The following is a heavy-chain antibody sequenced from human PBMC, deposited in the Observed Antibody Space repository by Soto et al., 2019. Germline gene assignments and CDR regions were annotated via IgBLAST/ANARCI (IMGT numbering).Heavy chain of an antibody. Sequence: SGPTLVNPTQTLTLTCTFSGFSFTTSGMCVSWIRQPPGKALEWLAVICWDDDKDYSTSLKTRLTICKGTSKNQVVLTMTNMDPVDTATYYCARTAPAAAGTVGWFDPWGQGTLVTFSS. V-gene: IGHV2-70*01. J-gene: IGHJ5*02. CDR1: GFSFTTSGMC. CDR2: ICWDDDK. CDR3: ARTAPAAAGTVGWFDP. D-gene: IGHD6-13*01.